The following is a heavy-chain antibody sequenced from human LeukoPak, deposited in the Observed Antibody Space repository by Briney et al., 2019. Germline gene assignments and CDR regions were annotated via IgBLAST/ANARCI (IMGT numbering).Heavy chain of an antibody. CDR1: GFTFSSYW. Sequence: GGSLRLSRAASGFTFSSYWMSWVRQAPGKGLEWVSSISSSSSYIYYADSVKGRFTISRDNAKNSLYLQMNSLRAEDTAVYYCARGRLSSGSRFDYWGQGTLVTVSS. V-gene: IGHV3-21*01. CDR3: ARGRLSSGSRFDY. J-gene: IGHJ4*02. D-gene: IGHD2-15*01. CDR2: ISSSSSYI.